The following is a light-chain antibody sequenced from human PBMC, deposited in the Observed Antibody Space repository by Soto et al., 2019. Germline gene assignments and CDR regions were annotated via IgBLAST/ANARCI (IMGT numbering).Light chain of an antibody. J-gene: IGKJ4*01. CDR1: ESVSTSY. V-gene: IGKV3-20*01. CDR2: GAS. CDR3: QQYGSVPLT. Sequence: EIVLTQSPGTLSLSPGERATLSCRASESVSTSYLAWYQQKPGQAPRLLISGASSRATGIPDRFSGSGSGADFDLTISRLEPEDFAVYYCQQYGSVPLTFGGGTKVEIK.